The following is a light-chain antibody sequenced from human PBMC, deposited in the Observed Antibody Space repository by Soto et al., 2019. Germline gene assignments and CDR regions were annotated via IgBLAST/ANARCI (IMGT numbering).Light chain of an antibody. CDR2: GNS. J-gene: IGLJ2*01. V-gene: IGLV1-44*01. CDR3: STWDDRLNALI. Sequence: QSVLAQPPSASGTPGPTVTISCSGGSSNIKTNRVSWYQQVPGAAHKLLIYGNSQRHSGAPDRFAGSKSGTSAALAISGLQSEDEATYHCSTWDDRLNALIFGGGTKLTVL. CDR1: SSNIKTNR.